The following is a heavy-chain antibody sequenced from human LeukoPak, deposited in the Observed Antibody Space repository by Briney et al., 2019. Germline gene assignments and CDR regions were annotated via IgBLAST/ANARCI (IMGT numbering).Heavy chain of an antibody. Sequence: GGSLRLSCAASGFTFSSYSMNWVRQAPGKGLEWVSYISSSSYIYYADSVKGRFTISRDNAKNALYLQMNSLRAEDTAVYYCARVNLVRGSYYCDYWGQGTLVTVSS. J-gene: IGHJ4*02. CDR2: ISSSSYI. CDR1: GFTFSSYS. D-gene: IGHD3-10*01. V-gene: IGHV3-21*01. CDR3: ARVNLVRGSYYCDY.